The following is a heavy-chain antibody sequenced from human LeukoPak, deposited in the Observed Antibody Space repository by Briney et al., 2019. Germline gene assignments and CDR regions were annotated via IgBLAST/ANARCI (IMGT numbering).Heavy chain of an antibody. V-gene: IGHV1-46*01. D-gene: IGHD6-19*01. CDR2: ISPSGGST. CDR1: GYTFTSNY. Sequence: ASVKVSCKAFGYTFTSNYMHWVRQAPGQGPEWMGVISPSGGSTTYAQKFQGRVTLTRDMSTSTDYLELSSLRSEDTAVYYCARAPGYSSGWYEDNWFDPWGQGTLVTVSS. CDR3: ARAPGYSSGWYEDNWFDP. J-gene: IGHJ5*02.